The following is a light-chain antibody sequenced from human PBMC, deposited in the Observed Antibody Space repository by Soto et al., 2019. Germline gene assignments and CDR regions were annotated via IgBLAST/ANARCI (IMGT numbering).Light chain of an antibody. Sequence: QSALTQPASVSGSPGQSITISCTGTSSDVGSYNFVSWYQQLPGKAPKLMIYEVSNRPSGGSNRFSCSKSGNTASLTISGLQAEDEADYYCSSYTTSSNYVFGSGTKVTVL. J-gene: IGLJ1*01. CDR1: SSDVGSYNF. CDR2: EVS. CDR3: SSYTTSSNYV. V-gene: IGLV2-14*01.